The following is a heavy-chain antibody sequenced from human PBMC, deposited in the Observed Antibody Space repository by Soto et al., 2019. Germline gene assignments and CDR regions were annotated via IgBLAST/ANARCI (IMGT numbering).Heavy chain of an antibody. D-gene: IGHD2-21*01. Sequence: ASVKVSCKASGGSFSSYAISWVRQAPGQGLEWMGGIVPQFRTSKYAQKFQGRATITADKSTNTAYMELRSLRSEDTAVYYCVRIVVPGFGSYYGTDVWGQGTTVTV. V-gene: IGHV1-69*06. CDR2: IVPQFRTS. CDR1: GGSFSSYA. CDR3: VRIVVPGFGSYYGTDV. J-gene: IGHJ6*02.